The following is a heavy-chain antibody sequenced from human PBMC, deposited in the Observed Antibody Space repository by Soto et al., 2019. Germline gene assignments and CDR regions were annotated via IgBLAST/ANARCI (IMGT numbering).Heavy chain of an antibody. Sequence: SETRSLTCTVSGGSISSYYWSWIRQPPGKGLEWIGYIYYSVSTNYNPSLKSRVTISVDTSKNQFSLKLSSVTAADTAVYYCARGYNWFERWGKGKLVTVSS. J-gene: IGHJ5*02. CDR2: IYYSVST. V-gene: IGHV4-59*01. CDR1: GGSISSYY. CDR3: ARGYNWFER.